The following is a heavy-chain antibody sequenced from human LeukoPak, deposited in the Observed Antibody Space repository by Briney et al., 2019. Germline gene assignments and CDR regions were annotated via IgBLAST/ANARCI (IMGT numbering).Heavy chain of an antibody. J-gene: IGHJ2*01. CDR1: GDSIDSYY. D-gene: IGHD7-27*01. CDR3: ARQANWGRWYFDL. CDR2: IHYSGGT. V-gene: IGHV4-59*08. Sequence: PSETLSLTCSVSGDSIDSYYWSWIRQPPGKGLEWIGYIHYSGGTSYNPSVRSRVTTSVDTSKNRFSLKLSSVTAADTAVYYCARQANWGRWYFDLWGRGTLVTVSS.